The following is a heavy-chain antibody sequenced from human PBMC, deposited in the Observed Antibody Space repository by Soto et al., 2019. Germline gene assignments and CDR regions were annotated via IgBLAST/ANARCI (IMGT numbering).Heavy chain of an antibody. V-gene: IGHV3-15*01. CDR3: TTSDMFYYYDSSPPGEYYYGIEV. D-gene: IGHD3-22*01. Sequence: SWVRQAPGKGWDGVGRIKSKGDGGTTDYAAPVKGRFTITRDDSNNTMYLQMNSLSTEATAVYYCTTSDMFYYYDSSPPGEYYYGIEVGGQCATATFS. CDR2: IKSKGDGGTT. J-gene: IGHJ6*02.